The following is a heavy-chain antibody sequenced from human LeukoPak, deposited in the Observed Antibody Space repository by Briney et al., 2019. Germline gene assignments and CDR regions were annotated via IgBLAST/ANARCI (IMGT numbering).Heavy chain of an antibody. CDR3: ARGRLYYGSGSYYKRGTDAFDI. Sequence: SETLSLTCAVYGGSFSGYYWSWIRQPPGKGLELIGEINHSGSTNYSPSLKSRVTISVDTSKNQFSLKLSSVTAADTAVYYCARGRLYYGSGSYYKRGTDAFDIWGPGTMVTVSS. D-gene: IGHD3-10*01. CDR2: INHSGST. V-gene: IGHV4-34*01. J-gene: IGHJ3*02. CDR1: GGSFSGYY.